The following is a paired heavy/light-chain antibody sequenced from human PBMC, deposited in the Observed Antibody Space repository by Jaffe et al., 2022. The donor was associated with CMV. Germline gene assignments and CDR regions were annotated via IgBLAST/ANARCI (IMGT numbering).Heavy chain of an antibody. V-gene: IGHV3-21*01. CDR3: VREYSVGANTHDAFDV. CDR1: GFTFSSYS. D-gene: IGHD1-26*01. CDR2: ISGTSSHI. J-gene: IGHJ3*01. Sequence: EVQLVESGGGLAKPGGSLRLSCAASGFTFSSYSMNWVRQAPGKGLEWVSSISGTSSHIYYADSMKGRFTISRDNAKSSLYLQMNSLRPEDTAVYYCVREYSVGANTHDAFDVWGQGAMVTVS.
Light chain of an antibody. CDR1: ALPKKY. V-gene: IGLV3-10*01. CDR2: EDT. J-gene: IGLJ3*02. Sequence: SYELTQPPSVSVSPGQTARITCSGDALPKKYAYWYQQKSGQAPVLVIYEDTKRPSGIPERFSGSSSGTVATLTISGAHVDDEGDYYCYSTDSSGLQGVFGGGTRLTVL. CDR3: YSTDSSGLQGV.